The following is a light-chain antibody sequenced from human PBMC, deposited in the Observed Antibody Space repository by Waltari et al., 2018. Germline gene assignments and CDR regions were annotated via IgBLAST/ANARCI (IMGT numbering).Light chain of an antibody. J-gene: IGKJ1*01. V-gene: IGKV3-20*01. Sequence: EIVSTQSPGTLSLAPAERATLSGRASQSVSSSYLAGYQQKPGQAPRLLIYGASYRATGIPDRFSGSGPGTDFTLTISRLGPEDFAVYYCQQYERSPETFGQGTKVEIK. CDR1: QSVSSSY. CDR3: QQYERSPET. CDR2: GAS.